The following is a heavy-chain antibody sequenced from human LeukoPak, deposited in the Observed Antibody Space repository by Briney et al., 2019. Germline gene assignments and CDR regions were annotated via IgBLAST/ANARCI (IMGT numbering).Heavy chain of an antibody. CDR3: AKRAAAGSGYHNFFVDV. V-gene: IGHV3-23*01. CDR1: QFTFITYA. CDR2: ISTSDSRT. Sequence: GGSLRLSCTASQFTFITYAMSWVRQAPGKGLEWVSGISTSDSRTYYADSVKGRFVISIDNSKNTLYLQMNSLRAEDTAVYYCAKRAAAGSGYHNFFVDVWGNGTSVTVSS. J-gene: IGHJ6*04. D-gene: IGHD6-13*01.